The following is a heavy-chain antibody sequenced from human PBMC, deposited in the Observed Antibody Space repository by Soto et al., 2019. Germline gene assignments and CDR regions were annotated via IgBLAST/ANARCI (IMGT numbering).Heavy chain of an antibody. CDR1: GGSLNSDVYY. D-gene: IGHD5-18*01. J-gene: IGHJ4*02. CDR2: IYSSGTT. CDR3: ARGSRDTASVLPRFDF. Sequence: QVQLQESGPGLVKPSQTLSLTCTVSGGSLNSDVYYWSWIRQHPKKGLEWIGYIYSSGTTDYNPSVRSRISISMDTSNNRFSLELTSVTAADTAVYFCARGSRDTASVLPRFDFWGQGTMVTVSS. V-gene: IGHV4-31*03.